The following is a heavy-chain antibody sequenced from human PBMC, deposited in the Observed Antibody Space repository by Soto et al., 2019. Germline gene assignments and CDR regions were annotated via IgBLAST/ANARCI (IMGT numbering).Heavy chain of an antibody. V-gene: IGHV3-11*06. J-gene: IGHJ6*02. CDR1: GFTVSDYQ. CDR3: AREGHGDYVFDSYGMDV. D-gene: IGHD4-17*01. Sequence: QVQLVESGGGLVKPGGSLRLSCAASGFTVSDYQMSWIRQAPGKGLEWISYISSSRSYTKYADSVKGRFTISRDNAKNSLYLQMNSLRADDTAVYLCAREGHGDYVFDSYGMDVWGQGTTVTVSS. CDR2: ISSSRSYT.